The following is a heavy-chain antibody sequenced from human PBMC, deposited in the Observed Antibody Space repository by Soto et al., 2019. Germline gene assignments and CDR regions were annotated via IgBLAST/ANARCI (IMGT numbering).Heavy chain of an antibody. CDR2: IYSGGTT. CDR1: GFTVSSNY. V-gene: IGHV3-53*01. D-gene: IGHD5-18*01. CDR3: AGQQMDTSILNS. Sequence: EVQLVESGGGLIQTGGSLRLSCAASGFTVSSNYMSWVRQAPGKGLEWASVIYSGGTTYYADSVEGRFTISRDESKNTLYLQMNSLRAEDTAVYYCAGQQMDTSILNSWGQGTLVTVSS. J-gene: IGHJ5*02.